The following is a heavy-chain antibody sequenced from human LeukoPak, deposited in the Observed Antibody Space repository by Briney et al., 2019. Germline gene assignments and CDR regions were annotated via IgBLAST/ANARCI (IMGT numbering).Heavy chain of an antibody. CDR3: ARDRSGSDPKWFDP. CDR2: ISAYNGNT. Sequence: ASVKVSCKASGYTFTSYGISWVRQAPGQGLEWMGWISAYNGNTNYAQKLQGRVTMTTDTSTSTAYMELRSLRSDDTAVYYCARDRSGSDPKWFDPWGQGTLVTVSS. J-gene: IGHJ5*02. D-gene: IGHD1-26*01. V-gene: IGHV1-18*01. CDR1: GYTFTSYG.